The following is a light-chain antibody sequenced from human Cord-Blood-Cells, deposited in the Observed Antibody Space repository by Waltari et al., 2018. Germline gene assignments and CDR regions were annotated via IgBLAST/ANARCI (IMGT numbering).Light chain of an antibody. CDR2: EVS. Sequence: SALTQPPSASGSPGQSVTISCTGTSSDVGGYNYVSWYQQHPGKAPKLMIYEVSKRPSGVPHRFSGSQSGNTASLTVSGLQAEDEADYYCSSYAGSNNLVFGGGTKLTVL. V-gene: IGLV2-8*01. J-gene: IGLJ2*01. CDR1: SSDVGGYNY. CDR3: SSYAGSNNLV.